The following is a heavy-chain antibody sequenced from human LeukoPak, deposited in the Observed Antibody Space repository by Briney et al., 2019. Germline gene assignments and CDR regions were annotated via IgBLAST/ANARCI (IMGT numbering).Heavy chain of an antibody. CDR2: ISSSRSYI. D-gene: IGHD6-13*01. Sequence: GGSLRLSCAASGFTFSSYSMNWVRHAPGKGLEWVSFISSSRSYIYYADSAKGRFTISRDNAKNSLYLQMNSLRAEDTAVYYCARFIAAPYYFDYWGRGTLVTVSS. J-gene: IGHJ4*02. CDR1: GFTFSSYS. CDR3: ARFIAAPYYFDY. V-gene: IGHV3-21*01.